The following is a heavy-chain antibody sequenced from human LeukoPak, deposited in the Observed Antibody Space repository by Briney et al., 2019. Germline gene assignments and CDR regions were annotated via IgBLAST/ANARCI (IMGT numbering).Heavy chain of an antibody. J-gene: IGHJ4*02. CDR3: ARGPSPLAADGNLEYFDY. D-gene: IGHD6-13*01. V-gene: IGHV1-69*05. Sequence: SVKVSCKASGGTFSSYAISWVRQAPGRGLEWMGRIIPIFGTTYYAQKFQGRVTITTDESTSTAYMELSSLRSEDTAVYYCARGPSPLAADGNLEYFDYWGQGTLVTVSS. CDR1: GGTFSSYA. CDR2: IIPIFGTT.